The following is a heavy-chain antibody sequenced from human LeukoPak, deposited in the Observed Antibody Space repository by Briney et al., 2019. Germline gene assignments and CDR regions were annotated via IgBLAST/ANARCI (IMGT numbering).Heavy chain of an antibody. V-gene: IGHV1-8*01. Sequence: APVKVSCKASGYTFTSYDINWVRQATGQGLEWMGWMNPNSGNTGYAQKFQGRVTMTRNTSISTAYMELSSLSSDDTAVYYCARAYYESSAYRHAVYFDYWGQGTLVTVSS. CDR3: ARAYYESSAYRHAVYFDY. J-gene: IGHJ4*02. D-gene: IGHD3-22*01. CDR2: MNPNSGNT. CDR1: GYTFTSYD.